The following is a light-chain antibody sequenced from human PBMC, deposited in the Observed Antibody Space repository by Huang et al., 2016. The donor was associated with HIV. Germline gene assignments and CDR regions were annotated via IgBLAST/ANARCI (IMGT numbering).Light chain of an antibody. Sequence: DIVMTQSPDSLPVFLGERATSNCKSSQSVLDSSNKNNYIAWYQQKPGQPPKLLLYWASVRESGVPDRFRGGGSGTEFTLTINNLQAEDVAVYYCQQYYSTPAFGQGTNVDI. CDR3: QQYYSTPA. CDR2: WAS. CDR1: QSVLDSSNKNNY. V-gene: IGKV4-1*01. J-gene: IGKJ1*01.